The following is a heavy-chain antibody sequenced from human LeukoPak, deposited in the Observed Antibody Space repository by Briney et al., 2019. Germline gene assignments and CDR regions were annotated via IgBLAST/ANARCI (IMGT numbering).Heavy chain of an antibody. CDR1: GYAYTSYG. CDR3: ARVVVVAGGNWFDP. CDR2: INAYSGNT. V-gene: IGHV1-18*01. Sequence: GASVKVSCKASGYAYTSYGTSWVRQAPGQGLEWMGWINAYSGNTNYAQKLQGRVTMTTDTSTSTTYMELRSLRSDDTAVYYCARVVVVAGGNWFDPWGQGTLVTVSS. J-gene: IGHJ5*02. D-gene: IGHD2-2*01.